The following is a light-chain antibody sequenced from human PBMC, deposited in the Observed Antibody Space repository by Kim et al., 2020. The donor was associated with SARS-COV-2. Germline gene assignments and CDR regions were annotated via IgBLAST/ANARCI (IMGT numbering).Light chain of an antibody. CDR3: KKRSN. V-gene: IGKV3-11*01. J-gene: IGKJ5*01. CDR1: QSFGTY. Sequence: APLSLTPGERATLSCRASQSFGTYLAWYQQKPGQAPRLLIYDASKRATGIPARFRGSGSGTDFTLTIGTLEPEDFAVYYCKKRSNFGQGTRLEIK. CDR2: DAS.